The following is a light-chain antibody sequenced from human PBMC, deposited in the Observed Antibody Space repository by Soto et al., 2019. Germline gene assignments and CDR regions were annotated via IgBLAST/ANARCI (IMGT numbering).Light chain of an antibody. CDR3: QQYGGSPLVT. CDR1: QSVSNNY. J-gene: IGKJ4*01. CDR2: GAS. Sequence: EIVLTQSPGTLSLSPGDSATLSCRASQSVSNNYLAWYQQKPGQAPRLLISGASSRATGIPDRFSGTGSGTDFTLTIASMEPEDFAVYYCQQYGGSPLVTFGGGTKVEIK. V-gene: IGKV3-20*01.